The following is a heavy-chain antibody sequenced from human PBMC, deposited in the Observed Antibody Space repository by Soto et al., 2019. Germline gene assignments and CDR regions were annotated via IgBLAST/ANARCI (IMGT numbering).Heavy chain of an antibody. V-gene: IGHV4-39*01. D-gene: IGHD6-13*01. J-gene: IGHJ5*02. CDR1: GGSINSNRYY. CDR3: ASPKTFGAAAGKGWFDP. Sequence: QLQLQESGPGLVKPSETLSLTCTVSGGSINSNRYYWAWIRQPPGKGLEWIGSIFYTGSTYYSPPPQGRLTISVDPSKNQFSLQLTYVTAADTAMYYCASPKTFGAAAGKGWFDPWGQGTLVTVSS. CDR2: IFYTGST.